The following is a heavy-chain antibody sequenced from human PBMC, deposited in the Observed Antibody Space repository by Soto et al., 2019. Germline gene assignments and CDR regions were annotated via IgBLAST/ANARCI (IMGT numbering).Heavy chain of an antibody. CDR2: VNPSGGST. J-gene: IGHJ4*02. V-gene: IGHV1-46*01. Sequence: GASLKVSCKASGYTFSNYYIHWVRQAPGQGLEWMGIVNPSGGSTSYAQNFQGRVTMTRDSSTSTVYMELSSLRSEDTAVYYCAREEAVIAVSGTGYFDYWGQGTLVTVSS. D-gene: IGHD6-19*01. CDR3: AREEAVIAVSGTGYFDY. CDR1: GYTFSNYY.